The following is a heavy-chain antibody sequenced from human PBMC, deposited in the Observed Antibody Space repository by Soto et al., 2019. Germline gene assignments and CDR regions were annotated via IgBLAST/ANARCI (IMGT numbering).Heavy chain of an antibody. D-gene: IGHD6-6*01. CDR3: ARRARPDFYYMDV. CDR2: ISSNGVGT. V-gene: IGHV3-64*01. CDR1: GFTLSGYA. J-gene: IGHJ6*03. Sequence: EVQLAESGGGLAQPGGSLRLSCAASGFTLSGYAMDWVRQAPGKGLEYVSGISSNGVGTYYANSVQGRFTISRDNSKNTVYLQMGSLSPEAMAVYYRARRARPDFYYMDVGGKGTTVTVSS.